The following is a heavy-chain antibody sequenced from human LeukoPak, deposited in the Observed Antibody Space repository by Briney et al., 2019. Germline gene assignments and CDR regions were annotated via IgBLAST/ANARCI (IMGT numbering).Heavy chain of an antibody. CDR2: LSAGGGST. V-gene: IGHV3-23*01. D-gene: IGHD4-17*01. CDR1: GFTLCSYA. CDR3: ARDEYGDYGCDR. J-gene: IGHJ5*02. Sequence: GGSLRLSRAASGFTLCSYALSWVRQAPGKGLDWVSALSAGGGSTYYADSVKGRFTISRDNSKNTLYLQMNSLRAEDTAVYYCARDEYGDYGCDRWGQGTLVTVSS.